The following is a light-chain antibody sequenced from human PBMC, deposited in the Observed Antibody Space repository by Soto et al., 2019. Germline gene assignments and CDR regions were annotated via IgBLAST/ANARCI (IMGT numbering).Light chain of an antibody. J-gene: IGLJ1*01. CDR3: SSYISSSTYV. CDR1: SSYIGRYNY. CDR2: DVS. Sequence: QSALTQPASVSGSPGQSITISCTGTSSYIGRYNYVSWYQQYPGKAPKFMIYDVSNRPSGASNRFSGSKSGNTASLTISGLQAEDEADYYCSSYISSSTYVFGTGTKVTVL. V-gene: IGLV2-14*01.